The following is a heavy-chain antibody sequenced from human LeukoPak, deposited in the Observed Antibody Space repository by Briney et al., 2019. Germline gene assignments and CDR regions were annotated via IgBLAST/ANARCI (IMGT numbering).Heavy chain of an antibody. V-gene: IGHV4-39*02. CDR2: VCFGGST. CDR3: ARSYLVRLHRPFDV. CDR1: GGSISNSGHY. D-gene: IGHD2/OR15-2a*01. Sequence: SETLSLTCSVSGGSISNSGHYWGWRRQPPGKGLEWIGSVCFGGSTYYNPARKIRVTIAVDTSKNHFSLRVTSVTAADTAVYSCARSYLVRLHRPFDVWGRGTLVPVSS. J-gene: IGHJ5*02.